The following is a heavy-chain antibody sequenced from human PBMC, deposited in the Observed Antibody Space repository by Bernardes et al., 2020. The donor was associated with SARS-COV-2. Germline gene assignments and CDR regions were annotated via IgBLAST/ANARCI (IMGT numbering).Heavy chain of an antibody. CDR2: IIPLLGTT. J-gene: IGHJ3*02. Sequence: AFCKTSGNTFTSYAVIWVRQAPGQGPECMGGIIPLLGTTTYAQHFQGRVPIAADESTSTVYMELRSLRSEDTAMYYCARSGTYPDAFDIWGQGTLVTVSS. CDR3: ARSGTYPDAFDI. V-gene: IGHV1-69*01. D-gene: IGHD1-26*01. CDR1: GNTFTSYA.